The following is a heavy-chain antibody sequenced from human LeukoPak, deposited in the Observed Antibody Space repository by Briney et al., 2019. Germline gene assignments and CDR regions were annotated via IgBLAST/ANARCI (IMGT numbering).Heavy chain of an antibody. V-gene: IGHV1-2*07. Sequence: ASVKVSCKASGYTFTDYYVHWVRQAPGQGLEWMGWINPKSGGTKYARKFQGRVTMARGTPISTAYMELSRLRFDDTAIFYCARGILQQQLVANWGQGSLVTVSS. CDR2: INPKSGGT. J-gene: IGHJ4*02. CDR3: ARGILQQQLVAN. D-gene: IGHD6-13*01. CDR1: GYTFTDYY.